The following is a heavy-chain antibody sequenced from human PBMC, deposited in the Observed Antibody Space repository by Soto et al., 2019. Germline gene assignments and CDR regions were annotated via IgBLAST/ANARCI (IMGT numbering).Heavy chain of an antibody. CDR3: ARVGSGGDYDYCYMVG. Sequence: GGSLRLSCAASGFTFSSYGMHWVRQAPGKGLEWVAVIWYDGSNKYYADSVKGRFTISRDNSKNTLYLQMNSLRAEDTAVYYWARVGSGGDYDYCYMVGWCKATTVTVCS. D-gene: IGHD6-19*01. J-gene: IGHJ6*03. V-gene: IGHV3-33*01. CDR1: GFTFSSYG. CDR2: IWYDGSNK.